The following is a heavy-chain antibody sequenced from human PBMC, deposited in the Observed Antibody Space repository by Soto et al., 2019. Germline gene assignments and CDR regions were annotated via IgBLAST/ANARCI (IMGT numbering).Heavy chain of an antibody. CDR3: ARGSYYYDSSGYYHY. D-gene: IGHD3-22*01. CDR2: MLPSGST. CDR1: GGSFSGYY. J-gene: IGHJ4*02. V-gene: IGHV4-34*01. Sequence: PSETLSLTCAVYGGSFSGYYWYWIRQPPGKGLEWIGEMLPSGSTDYNPSLESRVTISVDTSKNHFSLKLSSVTAADTAVYYCARGSYYYDSSGYYHYWGQGTLVTVSS.